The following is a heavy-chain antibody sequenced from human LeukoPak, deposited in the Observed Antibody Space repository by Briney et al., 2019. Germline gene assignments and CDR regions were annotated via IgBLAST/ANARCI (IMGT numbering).Heavy chain of an antibody. D-gene: IGHD3-10*01. V-gene: IGHV3-30*02. CDR2: IQYGGSNK. J-gene: IGHJ3*02. Sequence: GGSLRLSCAASGFIFSSYGMHWVRQAPGKGLEWVAYIQYGGSNKYYADSVKGRFTISRDNSKNTLYLQMNSLRAEDTAVYYCAKDLPARFAFDIWGQGTMVTVSS. CDR3: AKDLPARFAFDI. CDR1: GFIFSSYG.